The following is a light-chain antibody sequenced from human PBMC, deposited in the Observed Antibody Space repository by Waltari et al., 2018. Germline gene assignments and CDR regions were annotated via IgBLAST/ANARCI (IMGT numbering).Light chain of an antibody. V-gene: IGKV3-11*01. CDR3: QQRSNWPPGYT. Sequence: EIVLTQSPATLSLSPGERATLSCSASQSVSSYLAWYQQKPGQAPRRRIYDASSRATGRPARFSGSGSGTDFTRTISSLEPEDFAVYYGQQRSNWPPGYTFGQGTKLEIK. CDR1: QSVSSY. J-gene: IGKJ2*01. CDR2: DAS.